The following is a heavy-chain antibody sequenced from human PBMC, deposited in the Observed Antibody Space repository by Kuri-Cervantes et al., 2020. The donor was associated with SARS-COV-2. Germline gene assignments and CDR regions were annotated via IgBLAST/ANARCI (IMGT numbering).Heavy chain of an antibody. Sequence: GGSLRLSCAASGFTFSSYGMHWVRQAPGKGLEWVAFIRYDGSNKYYADSVKGRFTISRDNSKNTLYLQMNSLRAEDTAVYYCARVRGGSYYGPFDYWGQGTLVTVSS. CDR2: IRYDGSNK. CDR1: GFTFSSYG. D-gene: IGHD1-26*01. CDR3: ARVRGGSYYGPFDY. J-gene: IGHJ4*02. V-gene: IGHV3-30*02.